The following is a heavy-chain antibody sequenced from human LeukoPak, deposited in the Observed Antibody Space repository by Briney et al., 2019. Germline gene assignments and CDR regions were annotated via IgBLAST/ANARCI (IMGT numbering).Heavy chain of an antibody. CDR1: GGSLSGYS. V-gene: IGHV4-34*01. D-gene: IGHD3-3*01. CDR2: INHSGST. Sequence: SETLSLTCAVYGGSLSGYSWAWIRQPPGKGLEWIGGINHSGSTKDNPSLKSRVTISVDTSKNQFSLKLSSVTAADTAVYYCARGWGITTYYMDVWGKGTTVTVSS. J-gene: IGHJ6*03. CDR3: ARGWGITTYYMDV.